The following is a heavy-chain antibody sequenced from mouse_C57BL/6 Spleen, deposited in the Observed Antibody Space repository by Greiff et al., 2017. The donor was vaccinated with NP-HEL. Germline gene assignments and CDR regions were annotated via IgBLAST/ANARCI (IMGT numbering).Heavy chain of an antibody. J-gene: IGHJ4*01. CDR2: ISYDGSN. CDR1: GYSITSGYY. V-gene: IGHV3-6*01. D-gene: IGHD1-1*01. CDR3: ARDGYYGSSYSAMDY. Sequence: EVQLQQSGPGLVKPSQSLSLTCSVTGYSITSGYYWNWIRQFPGNKLEWMGYISYDGSNNYIPSLKNRISITRDTSKNQFFLKLNSVTTEDTATYYGARDGYYGSSYSAMDYWGQGTSVTVSA.